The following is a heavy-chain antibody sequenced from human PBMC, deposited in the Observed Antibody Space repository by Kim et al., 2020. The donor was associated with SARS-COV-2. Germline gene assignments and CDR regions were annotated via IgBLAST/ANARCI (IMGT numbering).Heavy chain of an antibody. V-gene: IGHV3-7*01. CDR3: ARGRGQLSIDY. Sequence: GGSLRLSCETSGFIFTTYGMTWVRQAPGKGLEWVASINHDGSEQFYSDSVKGRFTISRDNAKNSHFLQMNSLRVDDTAVYFCARGRGQLSIDYWGQGTLV. CDR2: INHDGSEQ. CDR1: GFIFTTYG. J-gene: IGHJ4*02. D-gene: IGHD3-10*01.